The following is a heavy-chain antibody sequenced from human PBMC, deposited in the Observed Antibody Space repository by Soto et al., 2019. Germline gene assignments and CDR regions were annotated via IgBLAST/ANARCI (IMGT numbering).Heavy chain of an antibody. CDR3: ASGVVTMVRGVTYYYYGMDV. V-gene: IGHV4-59*01. CDR1: GGSISSYY. CDR2: IYYSGST. Sequence: PSETLSLTCTVSGGSISSYYWSWIRQPPGKGLEWIGYIYYSGSTNYNPSLKSRVTISVGTSKNQFSLKLSSVTAADTAVYYCASGVVTMVRGVTYYYYGMDVWGQGTTVTVSS. D-gene: IGHD3-10*01. J-gene: IGHJ6*02.